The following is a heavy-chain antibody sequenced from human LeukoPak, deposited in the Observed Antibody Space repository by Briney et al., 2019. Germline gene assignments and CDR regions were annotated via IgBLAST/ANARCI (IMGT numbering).Heavy chain of an antibody. CDR2: ISALNGNA. V-gene: IGHV1-18*04. Sequence: ASVKVSCKASGYTFTSYYMHWVRQAPGQGLEWMGWISALNGNANYAHKFRGRVTLTRDTSTGTAYMELRSLKSDDTAVYYCARDEQYQLMILDFWDQGTLITVSS. D-gene: IGHD3-16*01. CDR3: ARDEQYQLMILDF. CDR1: GYTFTSYY. J-gene: IGHJ4*02.